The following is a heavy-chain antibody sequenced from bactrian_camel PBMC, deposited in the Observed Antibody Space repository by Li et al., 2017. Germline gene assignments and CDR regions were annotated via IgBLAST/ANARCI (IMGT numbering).Heavy chain of an antibody. Sequence: DVQLVESGGGSVEAGGSLRLSCAGYGFTFSRYCMGWFRQVPGKERERVAARDTGIGSTTYADSVKGRFTISQDNAKNMLYLQMNSLQPEDTAVYYCGQSVDNYWGQGTQVTVS. J-gene: IGHJ4*01. CDR2: RDTGIGST. CDR3: GQSVDNY. V-gene: IGHV3S40*01. CDR1: GFTFSRYC.